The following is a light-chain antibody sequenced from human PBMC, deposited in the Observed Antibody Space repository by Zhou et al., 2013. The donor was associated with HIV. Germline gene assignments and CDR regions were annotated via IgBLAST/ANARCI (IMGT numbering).Light chain of an antibody. CDR3: QQLDRYPLT. Sequence: DIQLTQSPSFLSASVGDRVTITCRASQGTNNLAWYQHRPGKAPKLLIYTASTLQSGVPSRFSGSGSGTEFTLTISSLQPEDFATYYCQQLDRYPLTSGGGTKVEIK. V-gene: IGKV1-9*01. J-gene: IGKJ4*01. CDR1: QGTNN. CDR2: TAS.